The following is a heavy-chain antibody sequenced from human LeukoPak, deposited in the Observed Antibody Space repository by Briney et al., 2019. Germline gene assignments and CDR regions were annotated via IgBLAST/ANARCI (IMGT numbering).Heavy chain of an antibody. J-gene: IGHJ4*02. V-gene: IGHV4-61*01. D-gene: IGHD3-22*01. CDR1: GGSVSSGSYY. CDR3: AKGLSNTMINY. CDR2: IYYSGST. Sequence: ETLSLTCTVSGGSVSSGSYYWSWIRQPPGKGLEWIGYIYYSGSTNYDPSLKSRVTISVDTSKNQFSLKLSSVTAADTAVYYCAKGLSNTMINYWGQGTLVTVSS.